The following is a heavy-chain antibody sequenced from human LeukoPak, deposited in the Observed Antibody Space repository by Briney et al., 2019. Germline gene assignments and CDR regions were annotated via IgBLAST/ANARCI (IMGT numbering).Heavy chain of an antibody. CDR1: GGSISSGRYH. CDR2: MYYSGET. Sequence: SETLSLTCTVSGGSISSGRYHWDWIRQPPGKGLEWIGSMYYSGETFYNPSLKSRVTIFVDTSKNQFSLKLSSVTIADTSVYYCARLRQGAGDFGYWGHGTLVTVSS. D-gene: IGHD6-19*01. V-gene: IGHV4-39*01. CDR3: ARLRQGAGDFGY. J-gene: IGHJ4*01.